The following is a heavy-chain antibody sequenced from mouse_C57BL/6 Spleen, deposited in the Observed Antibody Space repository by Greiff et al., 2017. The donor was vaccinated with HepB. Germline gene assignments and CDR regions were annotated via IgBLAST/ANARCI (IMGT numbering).Heavy chain of an antibody. D-gene: IGHD1-1*01. CDR2: IYPGSGST. CDR3: ARGITTVVEDAMDY. V-gene: IGHV1-55*01. CDR1: GYTFTSYW. J-gene: IGHJ4*01. Sequence: QVQLKQPGAELVKPGASVKMSCKASGYTFTSYWITWVKQRPGQGLEWIGDIYPGSGSTNYNEKFKSKATLTVDTSSSTAYMQLSSLTSEDSAVYYCARGITTVVEDAMDYWGQGTSVTVSS.